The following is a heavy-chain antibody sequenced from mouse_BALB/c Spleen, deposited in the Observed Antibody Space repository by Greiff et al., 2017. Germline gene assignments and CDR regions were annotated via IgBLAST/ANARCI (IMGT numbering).Heavy chain of an antibody. CDR1: GFTFTDYY. V-gene: IGHV7-3*02. D-gene: IGHD1-2*01. J-gene: IGHJ4*01. CDR2: IRNKANGYTT. CDR3: ARSLLRLRAMDY. Sequence: EVHLVESGGGLVQPGGSLRLSCATSGFTFTDYYMSWVRQPPGKALEWLGFIRNKANGYTTEYSASVKGRFTISRDNSQSILYLQMNTLRAEDTATYYCARSLLRLRAMDYWGQGTSVTVSS.